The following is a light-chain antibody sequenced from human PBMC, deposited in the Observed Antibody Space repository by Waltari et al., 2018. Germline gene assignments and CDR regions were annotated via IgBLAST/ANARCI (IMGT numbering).Light chain of an antibody. CDR2: KAI. Sequence: DIQMTQSPSTLSAFVGDRVNITCRASQSISIWLAWYQQKPGKAPKLLIYKAISLERGVPSRFSGSGSGTEFTLTISSLQPDDFASYYCQQYSSFIYTFGQGTKVEI. CDR1: QSISIW. J-gene: IGKJ2*01. CDR3: QQYSSFIYT. V-gene: IGKV1-5*03.